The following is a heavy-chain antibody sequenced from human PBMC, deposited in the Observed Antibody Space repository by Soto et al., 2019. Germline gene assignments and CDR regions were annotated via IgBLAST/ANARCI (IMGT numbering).Heavy chain of an antibody. V-gene: IGHV1-69*08. CDR2: IIPIFGIA. CDR1: GGTFSRYS. CDR3: AREDRDRETGLVPAAIDGMDG. D-gene: IGHD2-2*01. J-gene: IGHJ6*02. Sequence: QVQLVQSGAEVKKPGSSVKVSCKASGGTFSRYSITWVRQAPGHGLEWIGRIIPIFGIASYAQKFQGRVTITADDSTSTAYMELSSLRSDDTAVYYCAREDRDRETGLVPAAIDGMDGWGQGTTVTVSS.